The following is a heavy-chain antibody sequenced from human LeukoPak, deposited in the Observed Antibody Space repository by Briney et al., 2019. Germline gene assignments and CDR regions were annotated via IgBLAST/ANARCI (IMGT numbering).Heavy chain of an antibody. Sequence: SVKLSCKASGGTFTSYTISWVRQAPGPGLEWMGRIIPILGIANYAQKFQGRVTITADKSTSTAYMELSSLISEDTAVYYCARDFSDYGMDVWGQGTTVIVSS. V-gene: IGHV1-69*04. CDR3: ARDFSDYGMDV. CDR2: IIPILGIA. CDR1: GGTFTSYT. J-gene: IGHJ6*02. D-gene: IGHD2/OR15-2a*01.